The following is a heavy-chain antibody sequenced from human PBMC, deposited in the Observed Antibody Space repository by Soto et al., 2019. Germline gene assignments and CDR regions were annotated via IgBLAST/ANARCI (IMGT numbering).Heavy chain of an antibody. J-gene: IGHJ6*02. CDR1: GFTFSAYW. CDR3: AKLSHSGWHHHYYGMDV. D-gene: IGHD6-19*01. CDR2: IRQDGSAK. Sequence: GSLRLSCVASGFTFSAYWMSWVRQAPGKGLEWVANIRQDGSAKDYADSVKGRFTISRDISKNTLYLQMNSLRPEDTAVYYCAKLSHSGWHHHYYGMDVWGQGTTVTVSS. V-gene: IGHV3-7*02.